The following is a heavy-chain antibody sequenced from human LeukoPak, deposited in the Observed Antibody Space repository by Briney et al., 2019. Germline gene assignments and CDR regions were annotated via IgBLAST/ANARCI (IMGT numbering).Heavy chain of an antibody. D-gene: IGHD1-26*01. CDR3: AREWAN. CDR1: GFGVSNNY. CDR2: INNVGAT. J-gene: IGHJ4*02. Sequence: SGGSLRLSCVVSGFGVSNNYLSWVRQAPGKGLEWVSVINNVGATYYADSVRGRFTISRDNSKNTLLLQMSSLRAEDTAVYYCAREWANWGQGTLVTVSS. V-gene: IGHV3-53*01.